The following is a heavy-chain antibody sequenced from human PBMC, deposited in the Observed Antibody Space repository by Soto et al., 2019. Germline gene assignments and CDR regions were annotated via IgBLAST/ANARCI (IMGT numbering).Heavy chain of an antibody. Sequence: GGSLRLSCAAAGFTFSSYALHWVRQAPGKGLEWVAVISYDGSKKYYADSVKGRFTISRDNSKNTLYLQMNSLRAEDTAVYYCAKSIAALSGYYYGMDVWGQGTTVTVSS. V-gene: IGHV3-30*18. CDR3: AKSIAALSGYYYGMDV. D-gene: IGHD6-6*01. CDR1: GFTFSSYA. CDR2: ISYDGSKK. J-gene: IGHJ6*02.